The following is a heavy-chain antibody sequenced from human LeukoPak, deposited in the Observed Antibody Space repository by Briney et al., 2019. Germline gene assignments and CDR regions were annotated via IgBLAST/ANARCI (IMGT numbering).Heavy chain of an antibody. V-gene: IGHV3-74*01. CDR1: GFTFSSYW. Sequence: GGSLRLSCAASGFTFSSYWMHWVRQAPGKGLVWVSRINTDGSSTSYADSMKGRFTISRDNAKNTLYLQMNSLRAEDTAVYYCARDKAVVPAAPPDYWGQGTLVTVSS. J-gene: IGHJ4*02. CDR2: INTDGSST. CDR3: ARDKAVVPAAPPDY. D-gene: IGHD2-2*01.